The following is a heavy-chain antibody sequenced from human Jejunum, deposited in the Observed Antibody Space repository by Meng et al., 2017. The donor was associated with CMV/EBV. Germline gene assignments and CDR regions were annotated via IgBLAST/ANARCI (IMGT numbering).Heavy chain of an antibody. V-gene: IGHV3-48*03. CDR2: ITGPGNTI. Sequence: CAMAGFNFNSYEMNWVRQAPGKGLEWVAYITGPGNTIYYADSVRGRFTISRDNAKNSLFLQMSGLRAEDTAVYYCARLQWAAFDYWGQGALVTVSS. CDR3: ARLQWAAFDY. J-gene: IGHJ4*02. D-gene: IGHD4-11*01. CDR1: GFNFNSYE.